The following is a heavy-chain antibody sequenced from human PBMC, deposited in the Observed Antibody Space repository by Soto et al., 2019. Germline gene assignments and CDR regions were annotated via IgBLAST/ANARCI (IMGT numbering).Heavy chain of an antibody. D-gene: IGHD5-18*01. Sequence: QVQLVQSGAEVKKPGSSVKVSCKASGGTFSSYTISWVRQAPGQGLEWMGRIIPILGIANYAQKFQGRVTITADTSTSTAYMELSSRRSEDTAVQYSPGGTSHSTPLYSWFDPWGQGTLVTVSS. CDR2: IIPILGIA. J-gene: IGHJ5*02. V-gene: IGHV1-69*02. CDR3: PGGTSHSTPLYSWFDP. CDR1: GGTFSSYT.